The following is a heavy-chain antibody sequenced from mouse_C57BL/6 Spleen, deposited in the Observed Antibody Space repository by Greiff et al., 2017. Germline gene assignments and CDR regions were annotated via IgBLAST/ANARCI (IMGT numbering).Heavy chain of an antibody. D-gene: IGHD4-1*02. Sequence: VQLQQSGAELVKPGASVKLSCKASGYTFTSYWMHWVKQRPGQGLEWIGMIHPNSGSTNYNEKFKSKATLTVDKSSSTAYMQLSSLTSEDSAVYYCARFNWDWYFDVWGTGTTVTVSS. CDR2: IHPNSGST. J-gene: IGHJ1*03. CDR1: GYTFTSYW. V-gene: IGHV1-64*01. CDR3: ARFNWDWYFDV.